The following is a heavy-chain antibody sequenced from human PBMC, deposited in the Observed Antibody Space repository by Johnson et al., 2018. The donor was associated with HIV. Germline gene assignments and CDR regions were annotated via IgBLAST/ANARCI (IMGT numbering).Heavy chain of an antibody. Sequence: QVQLVESGGGLVRPGESLRLSCAASGFTFSKHAMHWVRQAPGKGLEWVTVIWYDGSNKHYADSVKGRFTISRDNAKNSLYLQMNSLRAEDTAVYYCARNGLIPAAKGVAFDIWGHGTTVTVSS. CDR3: ARNGLIPAAKGVAFDI. V-gene: IGHV3-33*08. J-gene: IGHJ3*02. CDR2: IWYDGSNK. D-gene: IGHD2-2*01. CDR1: GFTFSKHA.